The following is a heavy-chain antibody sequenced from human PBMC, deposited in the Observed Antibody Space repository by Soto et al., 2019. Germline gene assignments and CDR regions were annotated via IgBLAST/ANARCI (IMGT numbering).Heavy chain of an antibody. V-gene: IGHV1-46*01. CDR3: ARSYCSSTSCYWTLSWFDP. CDR2: INPSGGST. D-gene: IGHD2-2*01. J-gene: IGHJ5*02. CDR1: GYTFTSYY. Sequence: GASVKVSCKASGYTFTSYYMHWVRQAPGQGLEWMGIINPSGGSTSYAQKFQGRVTMTRDTSTSTVYMELSSLRSEDTAVYYCARSYCSSTSCYWTLSWFDPWGQGTLVTVSS.